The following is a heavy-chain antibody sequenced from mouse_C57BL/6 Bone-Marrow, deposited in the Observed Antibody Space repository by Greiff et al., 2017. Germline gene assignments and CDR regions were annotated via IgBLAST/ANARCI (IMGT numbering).Heavy chain of an antibody. V-gene: IGHV14-4*01. CDR1: GFNIKDDY. D-gene: IGHD4-1*01. CDR3: TRNWDDHYFDY. Sequence: EVQLQQSGAELVRPGASVKLSCTASGFNIKDDYMHWVKQRPEQGLEWIGWIDPENGDTEYASKFQGKATITADTSSNTAYLQISSLTAEDTAVYYCTRNWDDHYFDYWGQGTTLTVSS. J-gene: IGHJ2*01. CDR2: IDPENGDT.